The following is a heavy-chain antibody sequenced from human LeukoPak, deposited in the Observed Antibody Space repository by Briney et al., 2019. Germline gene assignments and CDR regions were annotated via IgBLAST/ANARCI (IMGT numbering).Heavy chain of an antibody. J-gene: IGHJ4*02. D-gene: IGHD5-12*01. CDR1: GFTFSTYA. CDR2: ISGGGTST. V-gene: IGHV3-23*01. CDR3: AKELSIVATTYFDY. Sequence: PGGSLRLSCAASGFTFSTYAMSWVRQAPGKGLEWVSSISGGGTSTYYADSVKGRFTISRDNSKNTLYLQMNSLRAEDTAVYYCAKELSIVATTYFDYWGQGTLVTVSS.